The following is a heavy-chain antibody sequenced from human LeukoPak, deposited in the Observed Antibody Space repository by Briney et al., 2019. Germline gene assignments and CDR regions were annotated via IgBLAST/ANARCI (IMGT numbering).Heavy chain of an antibody. CDR1: GFTFDDYA. CDR3: AKGSAAGTPGYLQH. D-gene: IGHD6-13*01. CDR2: ISWNSGSI. J-gene: IGHJ1*01. V-gene: IGHV3-9*01. Sequence: GRSLRLSCAASGFTFDDYAMHWVRQAPGKGLEWVSGISWNSGSIGYADSVKGRFTISRDNAKNSLYLQMNSLRAEDTALYYCAKGSAAGTPGYLQHWGQGTLVTVSS.